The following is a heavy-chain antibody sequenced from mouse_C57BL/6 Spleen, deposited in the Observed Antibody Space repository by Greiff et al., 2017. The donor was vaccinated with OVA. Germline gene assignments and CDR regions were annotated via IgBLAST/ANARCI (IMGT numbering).Heavy chain of an antibody. CDR3: ARVSGYLYYFDY. Sequence: VQLQQSGPGLVKPSQSLSLTCSVTGYSITSGYYWNWIRQFPGNKLEWMGYISYDGSNNYNPSLKNRISITRDTSKNQFFLKLNSVTTEDTATYYCARVSGYLYYFDYWGQGTTLTVSS. D-gene: IGHD2-3*01. J-gene: IGHJ2*01. CDR2: ISYDGSN. CDR1: GYSITSGYY. V-gene: IGHV3-6*01.